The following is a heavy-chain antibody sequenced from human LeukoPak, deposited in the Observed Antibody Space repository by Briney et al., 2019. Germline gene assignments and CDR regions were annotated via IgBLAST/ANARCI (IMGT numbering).Heavy chain of an antibody. CDR2: INPSGGST. CDR3: ARGNDPITTPEDYMDV. Sequence: ASVKVSCKASGYTFTSYYMHWVRQAPGQGLEWMGIINPSGGSTSYAQKFQGRVTMTRDTSTSTVYMELRSLRSDDTAVYYCARGNDPITTPEDYMDVWGKGTTVTVSS. D-gene: IGHD3-3*01. J-gene: IGHJ6*03. CDR1: GYTFTSYY. V-gene: IGHV1-46*01.